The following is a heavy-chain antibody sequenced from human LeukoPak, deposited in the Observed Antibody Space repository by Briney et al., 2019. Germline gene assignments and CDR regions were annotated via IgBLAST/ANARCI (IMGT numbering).Heavy chain of an antibody. CDR1: GYTFTSYG. CDR2: ISAYNGNT. Sequence: ASVKVSCKASGYTFTSYGISWVRQAPGQGLEWMGWISAYNGNTNYAQKLQGRVTMTTDTSTSTAYTELRSLRSDDTAVYYCAKGGGGDYPLFLYAFDIWGQGTMVTVSS. J-gene: IGHJ3*02. V-gene: IGHV1-18*01. D-gene: IGHD4-17*01. CDR3: AKGGGGDYPLFLYAFDI.